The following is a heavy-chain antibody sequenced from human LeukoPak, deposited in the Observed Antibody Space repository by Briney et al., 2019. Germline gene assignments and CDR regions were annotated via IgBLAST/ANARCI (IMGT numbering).Heavy chain of an antibody. CDR2: IYYSGST. CDR1: GGSISSGAYY. J-gene: IGHJ2*01. Sequence: PSETLSLTCTVSGGSISSGAYYWCWIRQHPGKGLEWIGYIYYSGSTYYNPSLKSRVTISIDTSKNQFSLKLSSVTAADTAVYYCARDDLQWYFDLWGRGTLVTVSS. V-gene: IGHV4-31*03. CDR3: ARDDLQWYFDL.